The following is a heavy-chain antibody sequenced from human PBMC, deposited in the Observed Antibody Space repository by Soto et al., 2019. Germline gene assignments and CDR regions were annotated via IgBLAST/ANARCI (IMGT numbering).Heavy chain of an antibody. J-gene: IGHJ4*02. D-gene: IGHD1-7*01. V-gene: IGHV1-58*01. CDR2: IVVGSGNT. CDR1: GFTFTSSA. Sequence: SVKVSCKASGFTFTSSAVQRARQARGQRLEWIGWIVVGSGNTNYAQKFQERTTITSDMSTSTAYVVLSRLRSEDTAVYYCAAPITGTTRWSFDYGGQGALV. CDR3: AAPITGTTRWSFDY.